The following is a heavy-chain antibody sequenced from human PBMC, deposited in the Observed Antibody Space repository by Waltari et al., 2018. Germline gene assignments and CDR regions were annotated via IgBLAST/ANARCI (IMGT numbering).Heavy chain of an antibody. J-gene: IGHJ4*02. CDR1: GGSISSSSYY. Sequence: QLQLQESGPGLVKPSETLSLTCTVSGGSISSSSYYWGWIRQPPGKGLEWIGSIYYSGSTYYNPSLKSRVTISVDTSKNQFSLKLSSVTAADTAVYYCARASRDGYRHPWGYWGQGTLVTVSS. CDR3: ARASRDGYRHPWGY. D-gene: IGHD5-12*01. V-gene: IGHV4-39*07. CDR2: IYYSGST.